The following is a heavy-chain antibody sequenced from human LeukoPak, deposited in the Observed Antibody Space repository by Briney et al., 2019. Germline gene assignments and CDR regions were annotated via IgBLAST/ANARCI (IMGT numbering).Heavy chain of an antibody. D-gene: IGHD5-18*01. CDR3: ARHVLSSGYSYGLNFDY. CDR2: IYHSGST. J-gene: IGHJ4*02. CDR1: GYSIRSGYY. Sequence: PSETLSLTCAVSGYSIRSGYYWGWIRQPPGKGLEWIGSIYHSGSTYYNPSLKSRVTISVDTSKNQFSLKLSSVTAADTAVYYCARHVLSSGYSYGLNFDYWGQGTLVTVSS. V-gene: IGHV4-38-2*01.